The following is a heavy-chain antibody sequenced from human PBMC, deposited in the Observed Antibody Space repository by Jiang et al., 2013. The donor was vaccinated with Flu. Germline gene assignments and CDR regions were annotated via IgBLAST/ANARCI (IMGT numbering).Heavy chain of an antibody. D-gene: IGHD1-26*01. CDR2: IIPIFGTA. V-gene: IGHV1-69*01. CDR3: AVGATSYFDY. J-gene: IGHJ4*02. Sequence: YAISWVRQAPGQGLEWMGGIIPIFGTANYAQKFQGRVTITADESTSTAYMELSSLRSEDTAVYYCAVGATSYFDYWGQGTLVTVSS. CDR1: YA.